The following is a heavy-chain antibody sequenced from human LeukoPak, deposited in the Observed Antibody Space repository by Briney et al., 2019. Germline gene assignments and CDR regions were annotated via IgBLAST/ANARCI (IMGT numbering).Heavy chain of an antibody. CDR1: GGSISSSI. V-gene: IGHV3-30*18. CDR2: TSYDGSNK. D-gene: IGHD6-19*01. CDR3: AKEMIVGAVAESAFDI. Sequence: AETLSLTCTVSGGSISSSISYWGWIRQAPGKGLGWVAVTSYDGSNKYYADSVKGRFTISRDNSKNTLYLQMNSLRAEDTAVYYCAKEMIVGAVAESAFDIWGQGTMVTVSS. J-gene: IGHJ3*02.